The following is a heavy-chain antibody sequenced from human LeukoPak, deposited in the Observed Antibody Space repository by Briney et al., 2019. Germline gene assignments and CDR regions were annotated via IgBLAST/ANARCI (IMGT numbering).Heavy chain of an antibody. J-gene: IGHJ3*02. V-gene: IGHV1-69*04. CDR3: ATMGLAAADAFDI. D-gene: IGHD6-13*01. Sequence: ASVKVSCKASGGTFSSYAISWVRQAPGQGLEWMGRIIPILGIANYAQKFQGRVTITADKSTSTAYMELSSLRSEDTAVYYCATMGLAAADAFDIWGQGTMVTVS. CDR2: IIPILGIA. CDR1: GGTFSSYA.